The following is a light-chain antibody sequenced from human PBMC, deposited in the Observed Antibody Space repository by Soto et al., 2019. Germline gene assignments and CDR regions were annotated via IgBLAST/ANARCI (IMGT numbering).Light chain of an antibody. CDR1: SSDVGGYNY. V-gene: IGLV2-11*01. Sequence: QSALTQPRSVSGSPGQSVTISCTGNSSDVGGYNYVSWYQHHPGKAPKLMIYDVSKRPSGVPDRFSGSKSGITASLTISGLQAEDEADYYCCSYAGSYTYVLGSGTKVTVL. J-gene: IGLJ1*01. CDR3: CSYAGSYTYV. CDR2: DVS.